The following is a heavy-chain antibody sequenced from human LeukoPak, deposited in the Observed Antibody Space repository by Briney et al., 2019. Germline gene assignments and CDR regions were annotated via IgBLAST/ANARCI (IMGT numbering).Heavy chain of an antibody. CDR1: GGSFSGYY. D-gene: IGHD4-17*01. Sequence: SETLSLTCAVYGGSFSGYYWSWIRQPPGKGLEWIGEINHSGSTNYNPSLKSRVTISVDTSKNQFSLKLSSVTAADTAVYYCARGQSKISILRAFDYWGQGTLVTVSS. J-gene: IGHJ4*02. V-gene: IGHV4-34*01. CDR2: INHSGST. CDR3: ARGQSKISILRAFDY.